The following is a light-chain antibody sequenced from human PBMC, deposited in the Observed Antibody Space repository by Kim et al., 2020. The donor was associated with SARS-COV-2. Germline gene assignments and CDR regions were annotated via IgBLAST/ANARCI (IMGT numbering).Light chain of an antibody. Sequence: QSALTHPASVSGSPGQSITISCTGSSSDIGGYNYVSWYQQHPGTVPRLIIYDVSSRPSGVSTRFSGSKSGNTASLNISGLQAEDEAEYYCSSYTTTSARVFGGGTQLTVL. CDR1: SSDIGGYNY. CDR2: DVS. CDR3: SSYTTTSARV. J-gene: IGLJ3*02. V-gene: IGLV2-14*03.